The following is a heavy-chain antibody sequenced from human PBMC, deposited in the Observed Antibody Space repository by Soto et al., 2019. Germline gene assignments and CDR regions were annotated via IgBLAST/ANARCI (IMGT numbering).Heavy chain of an antibody. CDR3: TPSGNPHVVDS. CDR2: IRNKRDGATT. Sequence: EVQLVESGGGLVKPGGSLRLSCAASGFSFSSAWMNWVCQAPGKGLEWVGRIRNKRDGATTDSAVPVKGRFTISRDDSKNTLYLKINSLKMEDTAVYFCTPSGNPHVVDSWGQGTLVTVSS. V-gene: IGHV3-15*07. CDR1: GFSFSSAW. J-gene: IGHJ4*02.